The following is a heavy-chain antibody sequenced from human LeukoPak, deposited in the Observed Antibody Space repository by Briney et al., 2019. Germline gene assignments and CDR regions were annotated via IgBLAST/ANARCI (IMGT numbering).Heavy chain of an antibody. CDR2: IYYSGST. CDR3: AREGGYSSSSKYFQH. Sequence: SETLSLTCTVSGGSTSSYYWSWIRQPPGKGLEWIGYIYYSGSTNYNPSLKSRVTISVDTSKNQFSLKLSSVTAADTAVYYCAREGGYSSSSKYFQHWGQGTLVTVSS. D-gene: IGHD6-13*01. CDR1: GGSTSSYY. J-gene: IGHJ1*01. V-gene: IGHV4-59*01.